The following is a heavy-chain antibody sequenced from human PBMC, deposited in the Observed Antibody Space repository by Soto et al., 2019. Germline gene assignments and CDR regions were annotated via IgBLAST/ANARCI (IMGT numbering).Heavy chain of an antibody. CDR1: GFTFSTYA. Sequence: GGSLRLSCPASGFTFSTYAMSWVRKAPGKGLEWVSTIDSGDKTYYADSVKGRFAISRDISKNTVSLQMNSLRADDTAMYYCAKGRSGSCYGGMDVWGNGTTVTVSS. CDR2: IDSGDKT. V-gene: IGHV3-23*01. CDR3: AKGRSGSCYGGMDV. J-gene: IGHJ6*03. D-gene: IGHD6-13*01.